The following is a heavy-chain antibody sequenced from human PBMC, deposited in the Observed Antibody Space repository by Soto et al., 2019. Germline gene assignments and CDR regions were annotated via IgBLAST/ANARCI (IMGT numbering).Heavy chain of an antibody. CDR2: ISAYNGNT. V-gene: IGHV1-18*01. CDR1: GYTFPSYG. CDR3: ARRRDLITMIPHPQAWFDP. Sequence: GSVKVSCKASGYTFPSYGISWVRQAPGQGLEWMGWISAYNGNTNYAQKLQGRVTMTTDTSTSTAYMELRSLRSDDTAVYYCARRRDLITMIPHPQAWFDPWGQGTLVTVSS. D-gene: IGHD3-22*01. J-gene: IGHJ5*02.